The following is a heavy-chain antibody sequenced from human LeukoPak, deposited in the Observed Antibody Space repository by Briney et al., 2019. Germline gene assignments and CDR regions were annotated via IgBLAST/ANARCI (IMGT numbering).Heavy chain of an antibody. CDR1: GYSFTSYW. D-gene: IGHD3-22*01. J-gene: IGHJ4*02. CDR3: ARQGGLYYYDSSGSKYYFDY. Sequence: GESLKISCKGSGYSFTSYWIGWVRQMPGKGLKWMGIIYPGDSDARYSPSFQGQVTISADKSVSTAYLQWSSLKASDTAMYYCARQGGLYYYDSSGSKYYFDYWGQGTLVTVSS. CDR2: IYPGDSDA. V-gene: IGHV5-51*01.